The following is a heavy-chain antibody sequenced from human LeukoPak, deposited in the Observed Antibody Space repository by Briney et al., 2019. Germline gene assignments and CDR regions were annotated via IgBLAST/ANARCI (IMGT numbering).Heavy chain of an antibody. J-gene: IGHJ4*02. V-gene: IGHV4-39*01. Sequence: SETLSLTCTVSGGSISSSGYDWGWIRQPPGKGLECLGSIYYSGKTYYNPSLKSRVTISVDTSKNQFSLKLSSVTAADTAVYYCARHTSDSSGYYLDWGQGTLVTVSS. CDR1: GGSISSSGYD. D-gene: IGHD3-22*01. CDR2: IYYSGKT. CDR3: ARHTSDSSGYYLD.